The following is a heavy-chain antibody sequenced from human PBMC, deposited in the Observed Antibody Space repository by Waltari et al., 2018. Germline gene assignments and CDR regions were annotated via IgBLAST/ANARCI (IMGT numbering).Heavy chain of an antibody. CDR2: IYTSGST. CDR1: GGSLSGSY. D-gene: IGHD3-16*01. CDR3: ARPIWRTSWKMGEFDP. V-gene: IGHV4-4*07. J-gene: IGHJ5*02. Sequence: QVQLQESGPGLVKPSETLSLPCTASGGSLSGSYCSWIRQPAGKELEWIGRIYTSGSTNYNPSLNNRVTMSIDTSKNQFSLKLTSVTAADTAVYYCARPIWRTSWKMGEFDPWGQGTLVTVSS.